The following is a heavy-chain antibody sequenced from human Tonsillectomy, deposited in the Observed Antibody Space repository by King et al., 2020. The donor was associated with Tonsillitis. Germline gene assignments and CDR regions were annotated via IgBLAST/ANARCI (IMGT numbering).Heavy chain of an antibody. J-gene: IGHJ2*01. CDR2: IGYDASYE. CDR3: AKVGIGLSDWYFDL. Sequence: VQLVESGGGVVQPGTSLRLSCAASGFTFGNYDMHWVRQAPGKGLEWVALIGYDASYENYADSVKGRFTISRDNSKNTLYLEMNSLRVEDTAVYYCAKVGIGLSDWYFDLWGRGTLVTVSS. V-gene: IGHV3-30*18. CDR1: GFTFGNYD. D-gene: IGHD3-16*01.